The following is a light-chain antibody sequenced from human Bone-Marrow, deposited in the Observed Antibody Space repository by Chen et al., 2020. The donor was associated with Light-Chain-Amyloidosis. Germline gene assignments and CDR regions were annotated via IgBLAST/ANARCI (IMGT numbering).Light chain of an antibody. J-gene: IGLJ3*02. Sequence: QSVLTQPPSVSGAPGQRVPISCTGSSSNIGAGYDVHWYQQLPGTAPKLLIYGNSNRPSGVPDRFSGSKSGTSASLAITGLQAEDEADYYCCSYAGRGKMFGGGTKLTVL. V-gene: IGLV1-40*01. CDR3: CSYAGRGKM. CDR2: GNS. CDR1: SSNIGAGYD.